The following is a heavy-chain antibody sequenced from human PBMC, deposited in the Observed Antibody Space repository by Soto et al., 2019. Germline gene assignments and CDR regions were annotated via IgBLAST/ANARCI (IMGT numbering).Heavy chain of an antibody. J-gene: IGHJ6*03. D-gene: IGHD2-2*01. CDR2: ISAYNGNT. V-gene: IGHV1-18*01. CDR3: ARDRRDIVVVGRKYYYYYYMDV. CDR1: GYTFTSYG. Sequence: QVQLVQSGAEVKKPGASVKVSCKASGYTFTSYGISWVRQAPGQGLEWMGWISAYNGNTNYAQKLQGRVTMTADTSTSTAYMELRSLRSDDTAVYYCARDRRDIVVVGRKYYYYYYMDVWGEGTTVTVSS.